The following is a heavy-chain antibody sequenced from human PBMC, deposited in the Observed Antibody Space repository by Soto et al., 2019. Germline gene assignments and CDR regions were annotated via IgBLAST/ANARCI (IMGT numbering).Heavy chain of an antibody. CDR3: ASGGGYYGASFDY. CDR2: INPNSGGT. V-gene: IGHV1-2*04. Sequence: ASVKVSWKAAGYGYTGYYMHWVRQAPGQGLEWMGWINPNSGGTNYAQKFQGWVTMTRDTSISTAYMELSRLRSDDTAVYYCASGGGYYGASFDYWGQGTLVTVSS. CDR1: GYGYTGYY. J-gene: IGHJ4*02. D-gene: IGHD3-22*01.